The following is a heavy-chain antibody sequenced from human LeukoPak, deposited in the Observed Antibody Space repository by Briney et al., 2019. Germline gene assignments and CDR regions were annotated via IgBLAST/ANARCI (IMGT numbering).Heavy chain of an antibody. Sequence: ASVKVSCKASGYTFTSYDINWVRQATGQGHEWMGWMNPNSGNTGYAQKFQGRVTMTRNTSISTAYMELSSLRSEDTAVYYCARGGAGTYYDFCSGSNWFDPWGQGTLVTVSS. CDR1: GYTFTSYD. D-gene: IGHD3-3*01. J-gene: IGHJ5*02. V-gene: IGHV1-8*01. CDR3: ARGGAGTYYDFCSGSNWFDP. CDR2: MNPNSGNT.